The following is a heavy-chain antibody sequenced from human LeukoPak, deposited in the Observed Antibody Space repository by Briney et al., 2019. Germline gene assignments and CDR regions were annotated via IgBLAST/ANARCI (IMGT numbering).Heavy chain of an antibody. CDR1: GITVSNYG. CDR2: ISGSGGGT. CDR3: AKRGVVIRVILVGFHKEAYYFDS. Sequence: GGSLRLSCAVSGITVSNYGMSWVRQAPGKGLEWVAGISGSGGGTNYADSVKGRFTISGDNFKNTLYLQMNSLRAEDTAVYFCAKRGVVIRVILVGFHKEAYYFDSWGQGALVTVSS. J-gene: IGHJ4*02. D-gene: IGHD3-22*01. V-gene: IGHV3-23*01.